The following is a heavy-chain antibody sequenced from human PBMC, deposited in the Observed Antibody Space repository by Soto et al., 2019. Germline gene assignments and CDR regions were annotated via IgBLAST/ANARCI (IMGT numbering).Heavy chain of an antibody. J-gene: IGHJ4*02. D-gene: IGHD5-18*01. CDR3: ARHGGDRYCWVSA. CDR2: IYYSGST. CDR1: GDCIRGSSYD. Sequence: EALPLTSTDAGDCIRGSSYDWGWIRQPPGKGLEWIGSIYYSGSTYYNPSLKSRVTISVDMSKNQFYLNMNSVTAADTAVYYGARHGGDRYCWVSAWGQGTLVSVSS. V-gene: IGHV4-39*01.